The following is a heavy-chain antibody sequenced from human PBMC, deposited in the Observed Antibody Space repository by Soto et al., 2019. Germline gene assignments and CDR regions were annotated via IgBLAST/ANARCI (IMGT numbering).Heavy chain of an antibody. V-gene: IGHV1-18*01. J-gene: IGHJ6*03. CDR3: ARDRGVAPPVAGNTHYYYYMDV. CDR1: GYSFTNYG. CDR2: ISAYNGDT. D-gene: IGHD6-19*01. Sequence: QDQLVQSGGEVKKPGASVKVSCKASGYSFTNYGITWVRQAPGQGFEWMGWISAYNGDTNYAQKLQGRVTMTTDASTSPAYLELRRLRSDGTAVYYCARDRGVAPPVAGNTHYYYYMDVWGKGTTVTVSS.